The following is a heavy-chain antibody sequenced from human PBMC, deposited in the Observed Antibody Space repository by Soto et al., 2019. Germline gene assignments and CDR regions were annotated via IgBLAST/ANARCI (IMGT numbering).Heavy chain of an antibody. D-gene: IGHD3-22*01. CDR1: GGTFSSYA. CDR3: ASNMGPHYYDSSGYRGAEYFQH. Sequence: QVQLVQSGAEVKKPGSSVKVSCKASGGTFSSYAISWVRQAPGQGLEWMGGIIPIFGTANYAQKFQGRVTITADESTSTAYMELSSLRSEDTAVYYCASNMGPHYYDSSGYRGAEYFQHWGQGTLVTVSS. CDR2: IIPIFGTA. J-gene: IGHJ1*01. V-gene: IGHV1-69*01.